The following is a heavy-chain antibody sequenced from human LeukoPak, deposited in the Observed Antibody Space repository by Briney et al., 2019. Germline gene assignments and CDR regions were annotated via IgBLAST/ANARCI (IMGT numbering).Heavy chain of an antibody. CDR3: ARVGCSGGRCHGYGMDV. CDR2: ISSSSTYI. D-gene: IGHD2-15*01. CDR1: RFTFSSYS. Sequence: GGSLRLSCAASRFTFSSYSMNWVRQAPGKGLEWVSSISSSSTYIYYADSVKGRFTISRDNAKNSLYLQMNSLRVEDTAVNYCARVGCSGGRCHGYGMDVWGQGTTVTVSS. J-gene: IGHJ6*02. V-gene: IGHV3-21*01.